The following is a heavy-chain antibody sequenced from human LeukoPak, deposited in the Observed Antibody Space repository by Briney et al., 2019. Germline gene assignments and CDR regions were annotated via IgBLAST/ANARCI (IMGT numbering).Heavy chain of an antibody. CDR1: GFTLSSYV. Sequence: GGSLRLSCAASGFTLSSYVMTWVRQAPGKGLEWVSSISGSGGSTYYADSVKGRFTISRDNSKNTLYLQMNSLRAEDTAVYYCAKVPRGAGTSSGYWGQGTLVTVSS. CDR2: ISGSGGST. J-gene: IGHJ4*02. CDR3: AKVPRGAGTSSGY. D-gene: IGHD3-3*01. V-gene: IGHV3-23*01.